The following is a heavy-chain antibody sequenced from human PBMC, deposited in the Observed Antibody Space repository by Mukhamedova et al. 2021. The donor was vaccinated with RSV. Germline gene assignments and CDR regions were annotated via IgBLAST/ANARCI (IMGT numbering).Heavy chain of an antibody. J-gene: IGHJ5*02. CDR3: ARDTDFWSGYSTFDP. Sequence: GKGLEWVSYISSSSSTIYYADSVKGRFTISRDNAKNSLYLQMNSLRDEDTAVYYCARDTDFWSGYSTFDPWGQGTLVTVSS. CDR2: ISSSSSTI. V-gene: IGHV3-48*02. D-gene: IGHD3-3*01.